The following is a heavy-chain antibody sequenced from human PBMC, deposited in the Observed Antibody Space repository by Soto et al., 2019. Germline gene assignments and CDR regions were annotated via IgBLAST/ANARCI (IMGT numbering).Heavy chain of an antibody. CDR2: ISGRGGST. D-gene: IGHD2-15*01. CDR1: GFTFSSYV. CDR3: ARGYCSGDTCYHIDY. J-gene: IGHJ4*02. Sequence: EVQLLDSGGGSVQPGGSLRLSCAASGFTFSSYVMRWVRQAPGTGLEWVSSISGRGGSTYYTDPVKGRFTISRDNSENPLYLQMNSLRAEDTAVYFCARGYCSGDTCYHIDYWGQGTLFTFSS. V-gene: IGHV3-23*01.